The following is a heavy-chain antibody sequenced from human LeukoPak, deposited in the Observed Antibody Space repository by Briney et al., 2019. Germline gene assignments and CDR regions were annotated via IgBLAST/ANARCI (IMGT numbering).Heavy chain of an antibody. CDR1: GLTVNNNY. J-gene: IGHJ4*02. CDR2: LYIGGNT. D-gene: IGHD5-18*01. Sequence: GGSLRLSCAASGLTVNNNYMNWVRQAPGKGLEWVSALYIGGNTYYADSVRGRFTISRDNSRNTLYLQMNSLRAEDTAVYYCMTAAGYNFGQYWGQGTLVTVSS. V-gene: IGHV3-53*01. CDR3: MTAAGYNFGQY.